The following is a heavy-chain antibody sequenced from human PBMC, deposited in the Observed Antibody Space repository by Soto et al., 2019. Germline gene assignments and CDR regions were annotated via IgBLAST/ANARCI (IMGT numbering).Heavy chain of an antibody. J-gene: IGHJ5*01. CDR2: IVREGSEK. CDR3: AGDDDYDDNGLDS. Sequence: QVQLVESGGGVVQPGRSLRLSCAASGFAFSSHGMHWVRQAPGKGLEWVAVIVREGSEKHYADSVKGRFTISRDNSKNTLHLEMNSLRAEDTAVYYCAGDDDYDDNGLDSWGQGTLVIVSS. D-gene: IGHD4-17*01. CDR1: GFAFSSHG. V-gene: IGHV3-33*01.